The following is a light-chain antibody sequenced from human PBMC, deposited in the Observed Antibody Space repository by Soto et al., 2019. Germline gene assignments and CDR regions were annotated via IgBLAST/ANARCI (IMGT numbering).Light chain of an antibody. Sequence: QSVLTQLPSASGTPGPTFHIYCSGRSSNTGSNTVNWYQQLPGTAPKLLIYSNNQRPSGVPDRFSGSKSGTSASLAISGLQSEDEADYYCAAWDDSLNGLYVFGTGTKVTVL. J-gene: IGLJ1*01. V-gene: IGLV1-44*01. CDR3: AAWDDSLNGLYV. CDR2: SNN. CDR1: SSNTGSNT.